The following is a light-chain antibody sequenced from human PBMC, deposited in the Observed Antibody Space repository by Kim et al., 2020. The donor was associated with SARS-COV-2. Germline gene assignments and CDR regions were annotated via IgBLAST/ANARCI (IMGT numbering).Light chain of an antibody. Sequence: DIQMTQSPLSLSESVGDTVTITCRASQTVGSHLNWFQHKPGKVPKLLIFGASNLQRGAPSRFSASGSGTDFTLTISSLQPEASVTYYCQQTYSTPTFGPGTKVDIK. CDR2: GAS. V-gene: IGKV1-39*01. CDR3: QQTYSTPT. J-gene: IGKJ3*01. CDR1: QTVGSH.